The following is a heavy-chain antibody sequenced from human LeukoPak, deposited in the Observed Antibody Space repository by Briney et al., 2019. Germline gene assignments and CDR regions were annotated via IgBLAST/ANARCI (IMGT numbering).Heavy chain of an antibody. J-gene: IGHJ4*02. CDR1: GFTFSSYD. D-gene: IGHD1-26*01. V-gene: IGHV3-23*01. Sequence: GGSLRLSCAASGFTFSSYDMSWVRQAPGKGLEWVSTVSGSGGSRYYAASVKGRFTISRDNSKSTLFLQTNSLRAEDTAVYYCAKDSHSGTYFDSWGRGTLVTVSS. CDR3: AKDSHSGTYFDS. CDR2: VSGSGGSR.